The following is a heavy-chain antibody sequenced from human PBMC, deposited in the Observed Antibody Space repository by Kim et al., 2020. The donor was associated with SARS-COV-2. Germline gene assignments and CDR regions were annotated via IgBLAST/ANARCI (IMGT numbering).Heavy chain of an antibody. Sequence: GGSLRLSCAASGFTFSSYGMHWVRQAPAKGLEWVAVVSYAGHNKYYADSVRGRFTISRDNSKNTLYLQLDSLTPEDTAVYYCAKVHGDPYGSFGRFFDV. CDR2: VSYAGHNK. D-gene: IGHD6-6*01. CDR1: GFTFSSYG. V-gene: IGHV3-30*18. J-gene: IGHJ2*01. CDR3: AKVHGDPYGSFGRFFDV.